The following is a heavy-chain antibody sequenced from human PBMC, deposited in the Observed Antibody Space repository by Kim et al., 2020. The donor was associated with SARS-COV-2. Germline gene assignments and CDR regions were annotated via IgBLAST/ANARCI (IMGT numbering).Heavy chain of an antibody. V-gene: IGHV4-39*01. D-gene: IGHD6-19*01. CDR3: ARSGSGWYFGGDY. CDR2: IYYSGST. J-gene: IGHJ4*02. Sequence: SETLSLTCTVSGGSISSSSYYWGWIRQPPGKGLEWIGSIYYSGSTYYNPSLKSRVTISVDTSKNQFSLKLSSVTAADTAVYYCARSGSGWYFGGDYWGQGTLVTVSS. CDR1: GGSISSSSYY.